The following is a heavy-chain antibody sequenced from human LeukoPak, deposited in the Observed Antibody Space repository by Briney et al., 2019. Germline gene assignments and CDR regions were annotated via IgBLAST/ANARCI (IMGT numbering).Heavy chain of an antibody. CDR1: GFTFDDYA. CDR2: ISWNSGTM. Sequence: GGSLRLSCAASGFTFDDYAMHRVRQAPGKGLEWVSGISWNSGTMGYADSVKGRFTISRDNAKNSLYLQMNSLRVEDTALYYCAKVRNWAFDYWGQGTLVTVSS. CDR3: AKVRNWAFDY. V-gene: IGHV3-9*01. D-gene: IGHD7-27*01. J-gene: IGHJ4*02.